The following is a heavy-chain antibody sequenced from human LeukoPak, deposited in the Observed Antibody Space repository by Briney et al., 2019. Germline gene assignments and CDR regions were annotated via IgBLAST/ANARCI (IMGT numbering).Heavy chain of an antibody. CDR1: GGSISSYY. D-gene: IGHD5-18*01. Sequence: PSETLSLTCTVSGGSISSYYRSWVRQPPGKGLEWIGYIYYSGSTNYNPSLTSRVTISVDTSKNQFSLKLSSVTAADTAVYYCAGRGYSYGNDYWGQGTLVTVSS. CDR3: AGRGYSYGNDY. V-gene: IGHV4-59*01. J-gene: IGHJ4*02. CDR2: IYYSGST.